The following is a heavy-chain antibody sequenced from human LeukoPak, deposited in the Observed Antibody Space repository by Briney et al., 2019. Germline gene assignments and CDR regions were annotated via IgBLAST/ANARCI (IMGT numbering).Heavy chain of an antibody. CDR3: VFVEMTSTWTDY. Sequence: ASVKVSCKASGYTFSSLVFSWVRQAPGQGLGWMGWISVYNGNTKYAQKLQGRVTMTTDTSTSTAYMELRSLRSGDTAVYYCVFVEMTSTWTDYWGQGTLVTVSS. V-gene: IGHV1-18*04. CDR1: GYTFSSLV. J-gene: IGHJ4*02. D-gene: IGHD5-24*01. CDR2: ISVYNGNT.